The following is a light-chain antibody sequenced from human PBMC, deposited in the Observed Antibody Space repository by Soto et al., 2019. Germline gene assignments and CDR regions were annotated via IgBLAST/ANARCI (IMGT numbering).Light chain of an antibody. CDR3: QQSYSTPRT. CDR2: AAC. J-gene: IGKJ1*01. V-gene: IGKV1-39*01. CDR1: QSISCY. Sequence: DIQMTQSPSSLSASVGDRVTITCRASQSISCYLDWYQQKPGQAPELLIYAACSLKSGVPSRFRGSGSGTDFTLPISSLQPEDFATYYRQQSYSTPRTCGQGTKVEIK.